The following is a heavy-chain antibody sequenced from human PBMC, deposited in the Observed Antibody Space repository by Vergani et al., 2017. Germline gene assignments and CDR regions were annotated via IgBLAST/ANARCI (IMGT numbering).Heavy chain of an antibody. CDR2: IYYSGST. CDR1: GGSISSYY. D-gene: IGHD3-22*01. CDR3: ASLNYYDSSGYDAFDI. Sequence: QVQLQESGPGLVKPSETLSLTCTVSGGSISSYYWSWIRQPPGKGLEWIGYIYYSGSTNYNPSLKSRVTISVDTSKNQFSLKLSSVTAADTAVYYCASLNYYDSSGYDAFDIWGQGTMVTVSS. V-gene: IGHV4-59*01. J-gene: IGHJ3*02.